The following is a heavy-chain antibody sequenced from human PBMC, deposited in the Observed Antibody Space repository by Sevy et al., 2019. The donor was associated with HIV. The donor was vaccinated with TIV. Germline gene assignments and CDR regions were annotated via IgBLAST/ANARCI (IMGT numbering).Heavy chain of an antibody. D-gene: IGHD2-2*02. V-gene: IGHV4-59*01. Sequence: SETLSLTCTVSGGSISSYYWSWIRQPPAKGLEWIGCCYYSGSTNYNPSLKSRVTISVDTSKNQFSLKLSSVTAADTAVYYCASAIGYCSSTSCYSYWGQGTLVTVSS. CDR1: GGSISSYY. CDR3: ASAIGYCSSTSCYSY. J-gene: IGHJ4*02. CDR2: CYYSGST.